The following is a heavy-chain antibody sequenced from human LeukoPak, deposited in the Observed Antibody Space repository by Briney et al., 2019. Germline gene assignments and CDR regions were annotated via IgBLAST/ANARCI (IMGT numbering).Heavy chain of an antibody. D-gene: IGHD5-24*01. Sequence: GGSLRLSCSASGFTFSRYSMNWVRQAPGKGLEWVSYISSSGTTIYYADSVKGRFTISRDNAKNSLYLQVSSLRADDTAVYYCARPSSIREMSIIPFDHWGQGTLVTVSS. CDR3: ARPSSIREMSIIPFDH. J-gene: IGHJ4*02. V-gene: IGHV3-48*04. CDR2: ISSSGTTI. CDR1: GFTFSRYS.